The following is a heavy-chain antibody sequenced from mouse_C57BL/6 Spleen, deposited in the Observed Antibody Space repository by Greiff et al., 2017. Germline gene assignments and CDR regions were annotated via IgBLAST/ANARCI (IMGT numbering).Heavy chain of an antibody. CDR3: ARDEYMDCGEYYYAMDY. Sequence: VQLQQSGPELVKPGASVKISCKASGYAFSSSWMNWVKQRPGKGLEWIGRIYPGDGDTNYNGKFKGKATLTVDKSSSTAYMQLSSLTSEDSAVYFCARDEYMDCGEYYYAMDYWGQGTSVTVSS. V-gene: IGHV1-82*01. CDR1: GYAFSSSW. CDR2: IYPGDGDT. J-gene: IGHJ4*01. D-gene: IGHD1-1*02.